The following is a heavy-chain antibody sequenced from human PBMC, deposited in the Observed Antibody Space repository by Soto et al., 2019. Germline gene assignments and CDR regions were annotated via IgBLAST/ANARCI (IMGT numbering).Heavy chain of an antibody. CDR1: GGSISSGGYY. CDR3: ARARQWIQLWLRGYYGMDV. Sequence: QVQLQESGPGLVKPSQTLSLTCTVSGGSISSGGYYWSWIRQHPGKGLEWIGYIYYSGSTYYNPSLKSRVTISVDTSKNQFSLNLSSVTAADTAVYYCARARQWIQLWLRGYYGMDVWGQGTTVTVSS. J-gene: IGHJ6*02. CDR2: IYYSGST. D-gene: IGHD5-18*01. V-gene: IGHV4-31*03.